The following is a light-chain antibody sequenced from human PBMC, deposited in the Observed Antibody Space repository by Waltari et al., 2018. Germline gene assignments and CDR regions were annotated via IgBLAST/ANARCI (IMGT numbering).Light chain of an antibody. Sequence: SYEVTQPPSVSVSPGQTASITCSGDELANMYAWWYPQKPGQSPVVIIYPDVKRPSGIPERFSGSSSGKTATLTIGGTQAMDEADYYCQAWDGTTVIFGGGTKLTVL. J-gene: IGLJ2*01. V-gene: IGLV3-1*01. CDR2: PDV. CDR3: QAWDGTTVI. CDR1: ELANMY.